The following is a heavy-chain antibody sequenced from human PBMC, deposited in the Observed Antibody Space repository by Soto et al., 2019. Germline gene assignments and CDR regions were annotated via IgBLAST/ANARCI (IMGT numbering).Heavy chain of an antibody. D-gene: IGHD3-16*01. J-gene: IGHJ6*02. Sequence: GESLKISCKGSGYSFTTYWINWVRQMPGKGLEWMGRIDPSDSYTNYSPSFEGRVTISADKSITTAYLQWSSLKASDTAIYYCARRFDSLSLGLEEDYYYYGMDVWGQGTTVTVSS. CDR3: ARRFDSLSLGLEEDYYYYGMDV. CDR2: IDPSDSYT. CDR1: GYSFTTYW. V-gene: IGHV5-10-1*01.